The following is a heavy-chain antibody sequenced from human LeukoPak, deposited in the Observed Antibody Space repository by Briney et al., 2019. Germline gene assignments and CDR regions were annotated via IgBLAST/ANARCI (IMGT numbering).Heavy chain of an antibody. V-gene: IGHV3-74*01. J-gene: IGHJ4*02. CDR3: VGTIASRGSEY. CDR2: LPPDELGI. D-gene: IGHD6-6*01. CDR1: GFTFTNYW. Sequence: GGSLRLSCAASGFTFTNYWMHWVRQAPGMGLVWVSRLPPDELGIIYADSVKGRFTVSRDNAKNTVYLQMNNLRVGDTAMYYCVGTIASRGSEYWGQGALVTVSS.